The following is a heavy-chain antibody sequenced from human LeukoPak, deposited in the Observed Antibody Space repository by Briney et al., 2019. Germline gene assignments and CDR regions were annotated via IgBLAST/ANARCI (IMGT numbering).Heavy chain of an antibody. CDR1: GYTFTTYN. V-gene: IGHV1-18*01. D-gene: IGHD3-10*01. CDR2: ISGYNGNT. J-gene: IGHJ4*02. CDR3: AKDGYSSIMVRGVTNIPFDY. Sequence: ASVKVSCKASGYTFTTYNINWVRQAPGQGLEWMGWISGYNGNTNYAQKLQGRVTMTTDTSTSTAYMELRSLRSDDTAVYYCAKDGYSSIMVRGVTNIPFDYWGQGTLVAVSS.